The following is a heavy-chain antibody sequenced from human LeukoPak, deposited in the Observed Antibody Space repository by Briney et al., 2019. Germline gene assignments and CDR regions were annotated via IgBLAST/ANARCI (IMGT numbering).Heavy chain of an antibody. CDR3: AKDQLKGYCSSTSCYFDY. D-gene: IGHD2-2*01. CDR1: GFTFSSYA. CDR2: ISGSGGST. V-gene: IGHV3-23*01. Sequence: GGSLRLSCAASGFTFSSYAMSWVRQAPGKGLEWVSAISGSGGSTYYADSVKGRFTISRDNSKNTLYLQMNSLGAEDTAVYYCAKDQLKGYCSSTSCYFDYWGQGTLVTVSS. J-gene: IGHJ4*02.